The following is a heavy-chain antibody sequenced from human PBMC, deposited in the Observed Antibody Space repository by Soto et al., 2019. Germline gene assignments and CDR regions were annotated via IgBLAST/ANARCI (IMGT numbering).Heavy chain of an antibody. D-gene: IGHD4-17*01. Sequence: EVQLLESGGGLVQPGGSLRLSCAASGFTFSTYAMIWVRQAPGKGLEWVSVITGRGGSTYYADSVKGRFTISRDTSKTTLFLQMNSLRAEDTAVYYCAKDRYGDYGGIDYWGQGTMVTVSS. J-gene: IGHJ4*02. CDR3: AKDRYGDYGGIDY. CDR1: GFTFSTYA. V-gene: IGHV3-23*01. CDR2: ITGRGGST.